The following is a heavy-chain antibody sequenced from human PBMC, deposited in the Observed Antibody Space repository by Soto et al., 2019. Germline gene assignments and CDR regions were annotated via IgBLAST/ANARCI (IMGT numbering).Heavy chain of an antibody. CDR1: GCTFSSYA. Sequence: GGSLRLSCTASGCTFSSYAMSWVRQDPGKGLEWVSAISGNGGSTYYADSVKGRFTISRDNSKNTLYLQMNSLRAEDTAVYYCAKDTEQWLVYDAFDIWGQGTMVTVSS. V-gene: IGHV3-23*01. D-gene: IGHD6-19*01. CDR3: AKDTEQWLVYDAFDI. CDR2: ISGNGGST. J-gene: IGHJ3*02.